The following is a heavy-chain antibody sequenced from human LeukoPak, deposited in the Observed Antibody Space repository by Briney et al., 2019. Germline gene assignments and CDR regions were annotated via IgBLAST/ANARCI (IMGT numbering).Heavy chain of an antibody. CDR3: ARAHDFWSGYYRPIYYGMDV. D-gene: IGHD3-3*01. CDR2: INHSGST. Sequence: SETLSLTCAVYGGSFSGYYWSWIRQPPGKGLEWIGEINHSGSTNYNPSLKSRVTISVDTSKNQFSLKLSSVTAADTAVYYCARAHDFWSGYYRPIYYGMDVWGQGTTVTVFS. V-gene: IGHV4-34*01. J-gene: IGHJ6*02. CDR1: GGSFSGYY.